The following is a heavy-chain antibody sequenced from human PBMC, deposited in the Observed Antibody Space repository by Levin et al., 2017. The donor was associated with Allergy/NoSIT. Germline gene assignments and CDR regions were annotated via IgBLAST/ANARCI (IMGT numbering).Heavy chain of an antibody. CDR1: GFTFSSYS. J-gene: IGHJ5*02. V-gene: IGHV3-21*01. CDR2: ISSSSSYI. Sequence: GGSLRLSCAASGFTFSSYSMNWVRQAPGKGLEWVSSISSSSSYIYYADSVKGRFTISRDNAKNSLYLQMNSLRAEDTAVYYCARAPAGIAVAGENWFDPWGQGTLVTVSS. D-gene: IGHD6-19*01. CDR3: ARAPAGIAVAGENWFDP.